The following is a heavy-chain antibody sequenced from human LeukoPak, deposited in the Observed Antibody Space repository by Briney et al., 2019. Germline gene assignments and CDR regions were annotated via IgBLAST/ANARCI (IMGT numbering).Heavy chain of an antibody. V-gene: IGHV3-7*01. J-gene: IGHJ4*02. D-gene: IGHD5-24*01. Sequence: GGSLRLSCAPSGFTFSSSFMSWVRQAPGGGVEWVASITGDGREINYLASVSGRFTIYRDNAQNSLYLEMNSLRAEDTAVYYCARETWLQINYAADCWGPGTLVTVSS. CDR1: GFTFSSSF. CDR2: ITGDGREI. CDR3: ARETWLQINYAADC.